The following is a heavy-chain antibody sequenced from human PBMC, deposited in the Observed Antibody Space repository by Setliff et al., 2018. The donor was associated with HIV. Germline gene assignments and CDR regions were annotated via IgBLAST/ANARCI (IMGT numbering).Heavy chain of an antibody. CDR2: IHYSGNT. J-gene: IGHJ3*01. V-gene: IGHV4-31*03. Sequence: SETLSLTCTVSGGSISSGGYYWSWIRHHPGKGLEWIGYIHYSGNTYYNPSLKSRLTISVDTSKNQFSRNLSSVTAADTAVYYCAREKGRYFDWSHTRDAFDVWGQGTMVTVSS. CDR1: GGSISSGGYY. CDR3: AREKGRYFDWSHTRDAFDV. D-gene: IGHD3-9*01.